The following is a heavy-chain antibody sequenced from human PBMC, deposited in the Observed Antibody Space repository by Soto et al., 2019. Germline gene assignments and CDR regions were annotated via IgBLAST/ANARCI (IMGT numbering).Heavy chain of an antibody. V-gene: IGHV4-39*01. CDR1: GGSVSSSDYY. Sequence: QLQLQESGPGLVKPSETLSLTCTVSGGSVSSSDYYWGWIRQPPGKGLEWVGSVSSGGNTHYNPSLKSRLTISVDTSKNQVSLKLNSVTATDTAVYYCARQGYSGTQTYPPSRFWGQGTLVSVSS. J-gene: IGHJ4*02. D-gene: IGHD1-7*01. CDR3: ARQGYSGTQTYPPSRF. CDR2: VSSGGNT.